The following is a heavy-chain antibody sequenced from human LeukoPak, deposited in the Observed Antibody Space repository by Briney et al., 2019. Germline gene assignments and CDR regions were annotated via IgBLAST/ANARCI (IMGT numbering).Heavy chain of an antibody. D-gene: IGHD3-10*01. CDR1: GYTFTGYY. J-gene: IGHJ4*02. Sequence: GASVKVSCKASGYTFTGYYMHWVRQAPGQGLEWMGWINPNSGGTNYAQKFQGRVTMTRDTSISTAYMELSRLRSDDTAVYYCASGYGSGSYTEPLVDYWGQGTLVTVSS. CDR3: ASGYGSGSYTEPLVDY. CDR2: INPNSGGT. V-gene: IGHV1-2*02.